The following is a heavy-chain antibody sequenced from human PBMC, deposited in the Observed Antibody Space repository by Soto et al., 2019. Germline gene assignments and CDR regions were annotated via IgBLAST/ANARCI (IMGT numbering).Heavy chain of an antibody. V-gene: IGHV4-30-4*01. J-gene: IGHJ5*02. CDR3: ARASYYYDSSGYYDWFDP. D-gene: IGHD3-22*01. CDR2: IYYSGST. CDR1: GGSISSGDYY. Sequence: SETLSLTCTVSGGSISSGDYYWSWIRQPPGKGLEWIGYIYYSGSTYYNPSLKSRVTISVDTSKNQFSLKLSSVTAADTAVYYCARASYYYDSSGYYDWFDPWGQGTLVTVSS.